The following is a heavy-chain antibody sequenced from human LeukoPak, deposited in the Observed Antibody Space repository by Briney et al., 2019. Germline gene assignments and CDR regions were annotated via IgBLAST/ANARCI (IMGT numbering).Heavy chain of an antibody. D-gene: IGHD2-8*01. V-gene: IGHV4-4*07. J-gene: IGHJ4*02. CDR3: ARDRYCTNGICYYFDD. CDR1: GASISSYY. CDR2: IYTSGST. Sequence: PSETLSLTCTVSGASISSYYWSWIRQPTGKGLEWIGRIYTSGSTKYNPSLKSRVTMSVDTSKKQFSLKLSSVTAADTAVYYCARDRYCTNGICYYFDDWGQGTLVAVSS.